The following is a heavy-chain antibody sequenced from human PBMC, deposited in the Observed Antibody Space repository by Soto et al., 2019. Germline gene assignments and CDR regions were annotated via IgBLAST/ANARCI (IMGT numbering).Heavy chain of an antibody. CDR3: AKAAGDIVATPGGFDYYYYYMDV. CDR2: ISGSGGST. CDR1: GFTFSSYA. D-gene: IGHD5-12*01. J-gene: IGHJ6*03. Sequence: PGGSLRLSCAASGFTFSSYAMSWVRQAPGKGLEWVSAISGSGGSTYYADSVKGRFTISRDNSKNTLYLQMNSLRAEDTAVYYCAKAAGDIVATPGGFDYYYYYMDVWGKGTTVTVSS. V-gene: IGHV3-23*01.